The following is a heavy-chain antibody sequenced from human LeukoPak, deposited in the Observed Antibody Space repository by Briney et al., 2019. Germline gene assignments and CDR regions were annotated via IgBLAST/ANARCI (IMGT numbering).Heavy chain of an antibody. Sequence: GRSLRLSCAASGFTFSSYAMHWVRQAPGKGLEWVAVISYDGSNKYYADSVKGRFTISRDNSKNTLYLQMNSLRAEDTAVYYCARAPLRGGPMYVWGQGTTVTVSS. D-gene: IGHD3-10*01. CDR3: ARAPLRGGPMYV. CDR1: GFTFSSYA. J-gene: IGHJ6*02. CDR2: ISYDGSNK. V-gene: IGHV3-30-3*01.